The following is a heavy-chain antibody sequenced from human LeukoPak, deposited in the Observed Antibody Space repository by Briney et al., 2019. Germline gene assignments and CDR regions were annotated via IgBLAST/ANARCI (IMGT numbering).Heavy chain of an antibody. CDR1: GFTFSSYG. J-gene: IGHJ4*02. D-gene: IGHD4-17*01. V-gene: IGHV3-9*01. CDR2: ISWNSGSI. Sequence: GGSLRLSCAASGFTFSSYGMHWVRQAPGKGLEWVPGISWNSGSIGYADSVKGRFTISRDNAKNSLYLQMNSLRAEDTALYYCAKDFAYGDYVWGQGYYFDYWGQGTLVTVSS. CDR3: AKDFAYGDYVWGQGYYFDY.